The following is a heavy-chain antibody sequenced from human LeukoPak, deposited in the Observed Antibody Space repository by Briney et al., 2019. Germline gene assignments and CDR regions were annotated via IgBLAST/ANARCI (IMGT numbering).Heavy chain of an antibody. J-gene: IGHJ2*01. CDR3: TKEFCGSRAACAGGSYYDF. Sequence: GGSLRLSCAASRFTLSKDDFHSVRPAPETGVEWVAAICDTGDTYYADSVKGRFTISREDASNSLYLHMRSLGTGDTALYYCTKEFCGSRAACAGGSYYDFWGRGALVTVSS. D-gene: IGHD2-15*01. V-gene: IGHV3-13*01. CDR2: ICDTGDT. CDR1: RFTLSKDD.